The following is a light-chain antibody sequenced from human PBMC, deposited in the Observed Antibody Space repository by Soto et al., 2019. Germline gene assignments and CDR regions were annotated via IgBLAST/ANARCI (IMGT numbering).Light chain of an antibody. CDR2: DAS. J-gene: IGKJ2*01. CDR1: QSISSW. Sequence: DIQMTQSPSTLSASVGDRVTITCRASQSISSWLAWYQQKPGKAPKLLIYDASSLESGVPSRFSGSGSGTEFTLTISSLQPDHFATYYRQQYNSYPYTFGQGTKLEIK. CDR3: QQYNSYPYT. V-gene: IGKV1-5*01.